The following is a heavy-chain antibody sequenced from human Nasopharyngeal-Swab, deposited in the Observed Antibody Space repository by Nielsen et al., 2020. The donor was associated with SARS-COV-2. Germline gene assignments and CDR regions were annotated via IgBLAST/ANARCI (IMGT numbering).Heavy chain of an antibody. CDR2: IYYSGST. Sequence: WIRQPPGKGLEWIGSIYYSGSTYYNPSLKSRVTISVDTSKNQFSLKLSSVTAADTAVYYCARPNTPEYFVVVPAAIAFDIWGQGTMVTVSS. D-gene: IGHD2-2*01. V-gene: IGHV4-39*01. CDR3: ARPNTPEYFVVVPAAIAFDI. J-gene: IGHJ3*02.